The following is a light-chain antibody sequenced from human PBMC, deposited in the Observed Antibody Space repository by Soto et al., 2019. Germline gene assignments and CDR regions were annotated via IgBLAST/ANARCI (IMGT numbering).Light chain of an antibody. CDR2: AAS. V-gene: IGKV1-6*01. CDR3: QQYENYWT. CDR1: QDIKND. J-gene: IGKJ1*01. Sequence: AIQMTQAPSSLSASVTDRVTITCRASQDIKNDLGWYRQKPGKAPELLIYAASNLESGVPARFSGSGSGTDFTLTISHLQPDDSATYYCQQYENYWTFGQGTKVDI.